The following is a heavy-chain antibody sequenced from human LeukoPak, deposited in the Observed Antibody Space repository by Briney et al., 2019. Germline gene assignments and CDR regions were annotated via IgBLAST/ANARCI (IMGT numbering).Heavy chain of an antibody. Sequence: ASVKVSCKASGYTFTGYYMHWVRQAPGQGLEWMGWINPNSGGTNYAQKFQGRVTITRNTSISTAYMELSSLRSEDTAVYYCARETSSRYFDYWGQGTLLTVSS. CDR1: GYTFTGYY. CDR2: INPNSGGT. V-gene: IGHV1-2*02. J-gene: IGHJ4*02. CDR3: ARETSSRYFDY.